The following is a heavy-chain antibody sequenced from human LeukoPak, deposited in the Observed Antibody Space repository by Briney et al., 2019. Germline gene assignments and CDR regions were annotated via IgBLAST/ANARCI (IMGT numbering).Heavy chain of an antibody. J-gene: IGHJ4*02. Sequence: ASVKVSCKASGYTFSNYGISWVRQAPGLGLEWMGWTSFNGNTNYAQKFQDRVTMTTDTSTTTAYMELRSLESDDTAVYYCARHSGSGWQALGYWGQGTLVTVSS. CDR3: ARHSGSGWQALGY. V-gene: IGHV1-18*04. CDR2: TSFNGNT. CDR1: GYTFSNYG. D-gene: IGHD6-19*01.